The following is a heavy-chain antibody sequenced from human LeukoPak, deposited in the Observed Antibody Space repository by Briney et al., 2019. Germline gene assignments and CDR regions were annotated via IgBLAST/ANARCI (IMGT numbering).Heavy chain of an antibody. Sequence: GRSLRLSCAASGFTFSSYGMHWVRQAPGKGLEGVAVISYDGSNKYYADSVKGRFTISRDNSKNTLYPQMNSLRAEDTAVYYCAKDQGGIAAAGFDYWGQGTLVTVSS. CDR1: GFTFSSYG. V-gene: IGHV3-30*18. CDR3: AKDQGGIAAAGFDY. D-gene: IGHD6-13*01. J-gene: IGHJ4*02. CDR2: ISYDGSNK.